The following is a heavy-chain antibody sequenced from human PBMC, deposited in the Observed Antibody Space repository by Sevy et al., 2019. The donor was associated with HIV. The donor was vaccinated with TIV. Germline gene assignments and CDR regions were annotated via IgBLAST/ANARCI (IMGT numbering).Heavy chain of an antibody. J-gene: IGHJ4*02. V-gene: IGHV6-1*01. D-gene: IGHD6-13*01. CDR3: ARGGAAAGTFLNFDY. CDR2: TYYRSKWYN. Sequence: SQTLSLTCAISGDSVSSNSAAWNWIRQSPSRGLEWLGRTYYRSKWYNDYAVSVKCRITINPDTSKNQFSLQLKSVTPEDTAVDYCARGGAAAGTFLNFDYWGQGTLVTVSS. CDR1: GDSVSSNSAA.